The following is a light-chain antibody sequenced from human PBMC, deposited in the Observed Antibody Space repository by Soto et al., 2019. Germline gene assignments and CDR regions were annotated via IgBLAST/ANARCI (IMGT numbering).Light chain of an antibody. J-gene: IGLJ1*01. CDR3: SSYTSISTYV. CDR2: DVT. CDR1: SSDVGGYNF. Sequence: ALAQPASVSGSPGQSITISCTGTSSDVGGYNFVSWYQQHPDKAPKLMIYDVTNRPSGVSNRFSGSKSGNTASLTISGLQAEDEADYYCSSYTSISTYVFGTGTKVTVL. V-gene: IGLV2-14*01.